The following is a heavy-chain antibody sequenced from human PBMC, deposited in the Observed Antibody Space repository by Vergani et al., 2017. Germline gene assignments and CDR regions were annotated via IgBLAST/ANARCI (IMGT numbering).Heavy chain of an antibody. Sequence: EVQLVQSGAEVKKPGATMKISCKVSGYTFTDHYMHWVKQAPGKGLEWMGLVDPEDGETIYAEKFKGRVTIAADKSTDTAHLELSSLISEDTAVYYCATPQTVTTGGMEVWGQGTTVIVSS. CDR3: ATPQTVTTGGMEV. D-gene: IGHD4-17*01. CDR1: GYTFTDHY. J-gene: IGHJ6*02. V-gene: IGHV1-69-2*01. CDR2: VDPEDGET.